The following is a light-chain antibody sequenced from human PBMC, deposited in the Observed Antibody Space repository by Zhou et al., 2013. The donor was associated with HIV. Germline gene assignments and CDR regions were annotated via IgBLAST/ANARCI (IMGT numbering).Light chain of an antibody. V-gene: IGKV3-20*01. Sequence: EIVLTQSPGTLSLSPGERATLSCRASHTVTSNYLAWYQHKPGQGPKVLIFGASTRANGIPGRFSGSGSGTDFALTISRLEPEDFAVYYCQQYGSSSWTFGQGTKVEIK. CDR2: GAS. J-gene: IGKJ1*01. CDR1: HTVTSNY. CDR3: QQYGSSSWT.